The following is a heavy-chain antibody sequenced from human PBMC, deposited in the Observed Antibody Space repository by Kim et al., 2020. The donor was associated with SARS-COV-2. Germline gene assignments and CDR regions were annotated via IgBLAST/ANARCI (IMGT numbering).Heavy chain of an antibody. CDR2: MNPNSGNT. Sequence: ASVKVSCKASGYTFTSYDINWVRQATGQGLEWMGWMNPNSGNTGYAQKFQGRVTMTRNTSISTAYMELSSLRSEDTAVYYCARALRYFDWLLSHYYYYYMDVWGKGTAVTVSS. CDR3: ARALRYFDWLLSHYYYYYMDV. V-gene: IGHV1-8*01. J-gene: IGHJ6*03. CDR1: GYTFTSYD. D-gene: IGHD3-9*01.